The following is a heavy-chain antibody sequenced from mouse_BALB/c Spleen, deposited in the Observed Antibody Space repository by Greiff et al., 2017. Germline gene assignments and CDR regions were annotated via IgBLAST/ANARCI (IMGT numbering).Heavy chain of an antibody. CDR2: IRSKSNNYAT. CDR1: GFTFNTYA. Sequence: EVKLMESGGGLVQPGGSLKLSCAASGFTFNTYAMNWVRQAPGKGLEWVARIRSKSNNYATYYADSVKDRFTISRDDSQSMLYLQMNNLKTEDTAMYYCVRPYYRYDVGFAYWGQGTLVTVSA. CDR3: VRPYYRYDVGFAY. J-gene: IGHJ3*01. V-gene: IGHV10-1*02. D-gene: IGHD2-14*01.